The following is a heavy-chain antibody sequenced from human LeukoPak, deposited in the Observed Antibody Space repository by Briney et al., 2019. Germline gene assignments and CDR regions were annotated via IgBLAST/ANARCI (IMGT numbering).Heavy chain of an antibody. CDR3: ARHYYYDSSGYYPHDAFDI. Sequence: SETLSLTCTVSGGSISSYYWSWIRQPPGKGLEWIGYIYYSGSTNYNPSLKSRVTISVDTSKNQFSLKLSSVTAADTAVYYCARHYYYDSSGYYPHDAFDIWGQRTMVTVSS. CDR1: GGSISSYY. V-gene: IGHV4-59*08. D-gene: IGHD3-22*01. CDR2: IYYSGST. J-gene: IGHJ3*02.